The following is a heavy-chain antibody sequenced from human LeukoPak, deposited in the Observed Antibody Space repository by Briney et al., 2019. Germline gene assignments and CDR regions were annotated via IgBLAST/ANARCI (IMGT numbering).Heavy chain of an antibody. CDR2: ICGSGST. J-gene: IGHJ5*02. CDR1: GGSISCYY. CDR3: ARDPRGIVGANHNWFDP. D-gene: IGHD1-26*01. Sequence: KTSETLSLTCTASGGSISCYYWSWIRQAARKGLEWIGAICGSGSTNYNPSLQSRFTMTVRKSKSQFSLKLISVTAADTAVYYCARDPRGIVGANHNWFDPWGQGTLVTVSS. V-gene: IGHV4-4*07.